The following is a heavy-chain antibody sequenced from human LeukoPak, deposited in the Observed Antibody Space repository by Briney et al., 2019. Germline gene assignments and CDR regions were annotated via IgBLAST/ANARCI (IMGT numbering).Heavy chain of an antibody. CDR2: INHSGST. CDR1: GGSFSGYY. D-gene: IGHD2-15*01. V-gene: IGHV4-34*01. CDR3: AASRSRRTGRYCSGGSCYSGVYFDY. J-gene: IGHJ4*02. Sequence: SETLSLTCAVYGGSFSGYYWSWICQPPGKGLEWIGEINHSGSTNYNPSLKSRVTISVDTSKNQFSLKLSSVTAADTAVYYCAASRSRRTGRYCSGGSCYSGVYFDYWGQGTLVTVSS.